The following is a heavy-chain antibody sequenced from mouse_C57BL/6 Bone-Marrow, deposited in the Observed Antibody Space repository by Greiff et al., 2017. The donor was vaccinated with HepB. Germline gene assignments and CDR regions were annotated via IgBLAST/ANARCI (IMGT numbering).Heavy chain of an antibody. CDR2: ISSGSSTI. D-gene: IGHD1-1*01. J-gene: IGHJ3*01. Sequence: EVKLVESGGGLVKPGGSLKLSCAASGFTFCDYGMHWVRQAPEKGLEWVAYISSGSSTIYYADTVKGRFTISRDNAKNTLFLQMTSLRSEDTAMYYCARDYYGSSSAWFAYWGQGTLVTVSA. CDR1: GFTFCDYG. V-gene: IGHV5-17*01. CDR3: ARDYYGSSSAWFAY.